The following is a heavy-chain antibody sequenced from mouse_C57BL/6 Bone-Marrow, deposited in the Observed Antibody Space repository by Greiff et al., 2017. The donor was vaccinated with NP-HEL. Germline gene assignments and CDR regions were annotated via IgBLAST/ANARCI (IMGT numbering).Heavy chain of an antibody. D-gene: IGHD2-2*01. Sequence: QVQLKQSGAELARPGASVKLSCKASGYTFTSYGISWVKQRPGQGLEWIGEIYPRSGNTYYNEKFKGKATLTADKSSSTAYMELRSLTSEDSAVYFWAREIYCGLRGPWFAYWGQGTLVTVSA. J-gene: IGHJ3*01. CDR2: IYPRSGNT. CDR3: AREIYCGLRGPWFAY. CDR1: GYTFTSYG. V-gene: IGHV1-81*01.